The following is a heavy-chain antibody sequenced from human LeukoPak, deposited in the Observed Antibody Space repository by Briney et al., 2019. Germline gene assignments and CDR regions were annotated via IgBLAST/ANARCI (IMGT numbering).Heavy chain of an antibody. CDR3: ARVGSSWYEDY. CDR1: GFTFSSYS. CDR2: ISSSSYI. J-gene: IGHJ4*02. V-gene: IGHV3-21*01. Sequence: GGPLRLSCAASGFTFSSYSMNWVRQAPGKGLEWVSSISSSSYIYYADSVKGRFTISRDNAKNSLYLQMNSLRAEDTAVYYCARVGSSWYEDYWGQGTLVTVSS. D-gene: IGHD6-13*01.